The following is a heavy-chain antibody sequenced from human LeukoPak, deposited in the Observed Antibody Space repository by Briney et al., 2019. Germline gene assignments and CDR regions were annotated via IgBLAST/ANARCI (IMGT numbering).Heavy chain of an antibody. J-gene: IGHJ6*02. Sequence: SETLSLTCTGSRGSNTNYFWSWLRQPRWKGREGMGYTSYSGTANYNPSLMSRGPVSLVPSKNQFYLNLTSVTAADTAVYNCARLCGYTYGHGGMDVWGQGTTVTVSS. CDR3: ARLCGYTYGHGGMDV. CDR2: TSYSGTA. D-gene: IGHD5-18*01. V-gene: IGHV4-59*08. CDR1: RGSNTNYF.